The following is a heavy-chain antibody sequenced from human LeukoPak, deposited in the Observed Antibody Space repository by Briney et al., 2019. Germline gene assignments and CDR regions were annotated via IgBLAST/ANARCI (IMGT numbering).Heavy chain of an antibody. CDR2: IKPDGSDK. CDR1: GFTFSHYW. V-gene: IGHV3-7*01. J-gene: IGHJ3*02. D-gene: IGHD2-15*01. Sequence: GGPLRLPCAASGFTFSHYWMSWVRHAPGKGLEGVANIKPDGSDKYYVDSVKGRFTISRDNAKNTLYLQMDSLRAEDTAVYYCAREDMWAFDMWGQGTMVTVSS. CDR3: AREDMWAFDM.